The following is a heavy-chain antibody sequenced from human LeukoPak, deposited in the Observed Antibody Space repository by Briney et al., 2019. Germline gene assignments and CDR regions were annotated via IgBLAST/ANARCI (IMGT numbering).Heavy chain of an antibody. CDR2: INHSGST. D-gene: IGHD6-6*01. J-gene: IGHJ4*02. CDR3: ARVKGGGSSIAARPGVHYFDY. CDR1: GGSFSGYY. Sequence: SETLSLTCAVYGGSFSGYYWSWIRQPPGKGLEWIGEINHSGSTNYNPSLKSRVTISVDTSKNQFSLKLSSVTAADTAVYYCARVKGGGSSIAARPGVHYFDYWGQGTLVTVSS. V-gene: IGHV4-34*01.